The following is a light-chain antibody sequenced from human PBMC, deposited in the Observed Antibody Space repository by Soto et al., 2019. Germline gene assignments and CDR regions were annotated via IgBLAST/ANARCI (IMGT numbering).Light chain of an antibody. CDR3: QVWDSNTDHVG. V-gene: IGLV3-21*04. Sequence: SYVLTQPPSVSVAPGNTARITCGGNNIRTKAVHWYQQEAGQAPVLVIYYDSDRPSGIPERFSGSNSGTTAILTISRVEAGDEADYYCQVWDSNTDHVGFCGGTKLTVL. CDR2: YDS. J-gene: IGLJ2*01. CDR1: NIRTKA.